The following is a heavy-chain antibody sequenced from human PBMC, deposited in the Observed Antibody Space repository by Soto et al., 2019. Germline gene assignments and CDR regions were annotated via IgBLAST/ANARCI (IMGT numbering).Heavy chain of an antibody. CDR2: IIPIFGTA. CDR3: ARTGSSSWYWFDP. V-gene: IGHV1-69*13. D-gene: IGHD6-13*01. Sequence: SVKVSCKASGGTFSSYAISWVRQAPGQGLEWMGGIIPIFGTANYAQKFQGRVTVTADESTSTAYMELSSLRSEDTAVYYCARTGSSSWYWFDPWGQGTLVTVSS. J-gene: IGHJ5*02. CDR1: GGTFSSYA.